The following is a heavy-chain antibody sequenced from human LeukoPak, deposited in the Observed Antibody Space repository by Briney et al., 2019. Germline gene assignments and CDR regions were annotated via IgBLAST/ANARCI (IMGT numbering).Heavy chain of an antibody. J-gene: IGHJ4*02. V-gene: IGHV4-4*02. CDR2: IYHSGST. CDR3: ARDRRAAAGGGAFDY. CDR1: GGSISSSNW. Sequence: PSETLSLTCAVSGGSISSSNWWSWVRQPPGKGLEWIGEIYHSGSTNYNPSLKSRVTISVDKSKNRFSLKLSSVTDAATAVYYCARDRRAAAGGGAFDYWGQGTLVSVSS. D-gene: IGHD6-13*01.